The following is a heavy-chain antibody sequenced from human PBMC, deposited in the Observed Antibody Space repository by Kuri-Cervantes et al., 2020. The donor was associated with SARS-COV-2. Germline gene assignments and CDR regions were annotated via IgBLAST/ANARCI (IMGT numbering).Heavy chain of an antibody. J-gene: IGHJ4*02. CDR3: ARASFAFWSGYYTGYYYDF. D-gene: IGHD3-3*01. Sequence: GGSLRLSCAASGFIFSNYWVTWVRQAPGRGLEWVANIKQDGSEEFYVDSVEGRFTISRDNAKKSLFLQMNNLRAEDTAVYYCARASFAFWSGYYTGYYYDFWGQGALVTVSS. CDR1: GFIFSNYW. CDR2: IKQDGSEE. V-gene: IGHV3-7*01.